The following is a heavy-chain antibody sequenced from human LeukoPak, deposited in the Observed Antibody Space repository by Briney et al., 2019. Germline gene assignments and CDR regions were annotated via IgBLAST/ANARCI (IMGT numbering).Heavy chain of an antibody. J-gene: IGHJ5*02. D-gene: IGHD3-16*02. CDR3: ARDGDDYVWGSYRNSNWFDP. CDR1: GFTFSSYA. CDR2: ISYDGSNK. Sequence: GGSLRLSCAASGFTFSSYAMYWVRQAPGKGLEWVAVISYDGSNKYYADSVKGRFTISRDNSKNTLYLQMNSLRAEDTAVYYCARDGDDYVWGSYRNSNWFDPWGQGTLVTVSS. V-gene: IGHV3-30*04.